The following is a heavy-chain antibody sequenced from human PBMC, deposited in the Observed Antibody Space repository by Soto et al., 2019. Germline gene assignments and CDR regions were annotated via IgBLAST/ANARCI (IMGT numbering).Heavy chain of an antibody. J-gene: IGHJ6*02. D-gene: IGHD2-2*01. CDR3: ARFQLDYGLDV. CDR2: IDYNGST. V-gene: IGHV4-31*03. Sequence: QVQLQESGPGLVKPSQTLSLTCTVSGGSISSGGYHWSWLRQHPGKGLEWSGYIDYNGSTYYNPSLKSRVTISIDTSKNQSSLKLSSVTAADPAIYYCARFQLDYGLDVWGQGTTVTVSS. CDR1: GGSISSGGYH.